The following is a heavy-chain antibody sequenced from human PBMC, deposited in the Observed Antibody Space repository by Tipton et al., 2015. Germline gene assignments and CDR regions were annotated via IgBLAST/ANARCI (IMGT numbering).Heavy chain of an antibody. V-gene: IGHV4-31*03. D-gene: IGHD2-2*01. Sequence: TLSLTCTVSGDSISDGDYYWSWIRQHPGKGLEWAGYMYYSGSAYYNPSLRSRLTMSVDTSKNQFFLRLSSVTAADSAVYYCARVNSGGLPAASHSRGASDIWGQGTKVTVSS. J-gene: IGHJ3*02. CDR3: ARVNSGGLPAASHSRGASDI. CDR1: GDSISDGDYY. CDR2: MYYSGSA.